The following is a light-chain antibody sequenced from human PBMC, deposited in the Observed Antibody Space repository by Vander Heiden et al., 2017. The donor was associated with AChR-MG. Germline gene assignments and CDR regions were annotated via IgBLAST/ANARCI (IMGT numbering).Light chain of an antibody. J-gene: IGLJ3*02. Sequence: SSELTQAPAVSVALGQTVRITCQGDSLRSYYASWYQQKPGQAPVLVIYGKNNRPSGSPDRFSGSSSGNTASLTITGAQAEDEADYYCNSRDSSGTWVFGGGTKLTVL. CDR2: GKN. V-gene: IGLV3-19*01. CDR3: NSRDSSGTWV. CDR1: SLRSYY.